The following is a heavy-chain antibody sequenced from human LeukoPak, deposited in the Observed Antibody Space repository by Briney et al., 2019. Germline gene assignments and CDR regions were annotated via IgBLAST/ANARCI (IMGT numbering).Heavy chain of an antibody. CDR2: IYYSGST. Sequence: SETLSLTCTVSGGSISSYYWSWIRQPPGKGLGWIGYIYYSGSTNYNPSLKSRVTISVDTSKNQFSLKLSSVTAADTAVYYCARGAWFGVLTPFDPWGQGTLVTVSS. J-gene: IGHJ5*02. CDR1: GGSISSYY. D-gene: IGHD3-10*01. CDR3: ARGAWFGVLTPFDP. V-gene: IGHV4-59*01.